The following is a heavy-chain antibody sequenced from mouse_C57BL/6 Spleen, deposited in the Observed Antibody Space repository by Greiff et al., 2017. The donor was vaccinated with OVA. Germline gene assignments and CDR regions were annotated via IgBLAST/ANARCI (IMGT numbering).Heavy chain of an antibody. D-gene: IGHD1-1*01. V-gene: IGHV1-82*01. J-gene: IGHJ2*01. CDR2: IYPGDGDT. Sequence: QVQLQQSGPELVKPGASVKISCKASGYAFSSSWMNWVKQRPGKGLEWIGRIYPGDGDTNYNGKFKGKATLTAAKSSSTAYMQLSSLTSEDSAVYVCARLELVVPYFDYWGQGTTLTVSS. CDR3: ARLELVVPYFDY. CDR1: GYAFSSSW.